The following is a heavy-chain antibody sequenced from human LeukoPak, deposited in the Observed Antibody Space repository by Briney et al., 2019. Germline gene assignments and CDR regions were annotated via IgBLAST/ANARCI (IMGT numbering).Heavy chain of an antibody. J-gene: IGHJ4*02. Sequence: GESLNISCKCSGYSFTSYWIGWVRRMPGKGLEWMGIIYPGDSDTRYSPSFQGQVTISADKSISTAYLQWSSLKASDTAMYYCARHPNTYSSGWYVDYWGQGTLVTVSS. CDR2: IYPGDSDT. CDR3: ARHPNTYSSGWYVDY. CDR1: GYSFTSYW. D-gene: IGHD6-19*01. V-gene: IGHV5-51*01.